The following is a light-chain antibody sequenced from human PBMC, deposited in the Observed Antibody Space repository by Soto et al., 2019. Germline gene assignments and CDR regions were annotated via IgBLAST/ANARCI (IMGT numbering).Light chain of an antibody. J-gene: IGLJ3*02. V-gene: IGLV1-47*01. CDR3: AACDDSLSGWV. Sequence: QSVLTQPPSASGTPGQRVTISCSGSSSNIGSNYVYWYQQLPRTAPKLLIYRNNQRPSGVPDRFSGSKSGTSASLAISGLRSEDKAAYYCAACDDSLSGWVFGGGTKLTVL. CDR1: SSNIGSNY. CDR2: RNN.